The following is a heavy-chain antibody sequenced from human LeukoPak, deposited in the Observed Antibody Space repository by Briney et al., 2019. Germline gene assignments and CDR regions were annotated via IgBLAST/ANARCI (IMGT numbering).Heavy chain of an antibody. J-gene: IGHJ3*02. CDR1: GGSISSYY. Sequence: SETLSLTCTVSGGSISSYYWSWIRQPPGKGLEWIGYIYYSGSTNYNPSLKSRVTISVDTSKNQFSPKLNSVTAADTAVYYCARDNDSYDAFDIWGQGTMVTVSS. D-gene: IGHD2-21*02. CDR2: IYYSGST. CDR3: ARDNDSYDAFDI. V-gene: IGHV4-59*01.